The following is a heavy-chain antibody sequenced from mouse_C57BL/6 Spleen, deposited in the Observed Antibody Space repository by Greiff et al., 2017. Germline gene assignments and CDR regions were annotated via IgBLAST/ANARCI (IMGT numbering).Heavy chain of an antibody. J-gene: IGHJ4*01. CDR3: ARHGGDYDERYAMDY. V-gene: IGHV2-6-1*01. Sequence: QVQLKESGPGLVAPSQSLSITCTVSGFSLTSYGVHWVRQPPGKGLEWLVVIWSDGSTTYNSALKSRLSISKDNSKSQVFLKMNSLQTDDTAMYYCARHGGDYDERYAMDYWGQGTSVTVSS. CDR1: GFSLTSYG. CDR2: IWSDGST. D-gene: IGHD2-4*01.